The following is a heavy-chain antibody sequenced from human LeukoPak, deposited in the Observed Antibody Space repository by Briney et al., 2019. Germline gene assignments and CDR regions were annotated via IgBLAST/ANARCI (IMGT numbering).Heavy chain of an antibody. J-gene: IGHJ4*02. CDR2: IGSSGTTT. CDR3: ALLAVASDFDY. Sequence: PGGSLRLSCAVSGFPFSFYEMNWVRQAPGKGLEWVSNIGSSGTTTHYADSVEGRFSISRDNAKNSLYLRMNSLRVEDTAVYYCALLAVASDFDYWGQGALVTVSS. CDR1: GFPFSFYE. D-gene: IGHD6-19*01. V-gene: IGHV3-48*03.